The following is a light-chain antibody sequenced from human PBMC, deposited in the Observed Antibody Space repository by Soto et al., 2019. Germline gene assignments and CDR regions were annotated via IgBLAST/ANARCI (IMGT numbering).Light chain of an antibody. CDR1: NSDIGSYNL. J-gene: IGLJ1*01. V-gene: IGLV2-23*01. Sequence: QSVLTQPASVSGSPGQSITISCTGSNSDIGSYNLVSWYQQHPGKAPKLLIYEDTKRPSGASNRFSGSKSGNTASLTISSLQAEDEADYHCCSYTDFRIYVFGTGTKVTVL. CDR3: CSYTDFRIYV. CDR2: EDT.